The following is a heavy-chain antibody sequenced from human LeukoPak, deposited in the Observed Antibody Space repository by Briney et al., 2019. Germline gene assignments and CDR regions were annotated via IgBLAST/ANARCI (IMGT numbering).Heavy chain of an antibody. J-gene: IGHJ6*03. Sequence: ASVKVSCKASGGTFSSYAISWVRQAPGQGLEWMGGIIPIFGTANYAQKFQGRVTITADESTSTAYMELSSLRSEDTAVYYCASRYYYDSSGSPPAHYYYYYYMDVWGKGTTVTISS. V-gene: IGHV1-69*13. CDR2: IIPIFGTA. D-gene: IGHD3-22*01. CDR1: GGTFSSYA. CDR3: ASRYYYDSSGSPPAHYYYYYYMDV.